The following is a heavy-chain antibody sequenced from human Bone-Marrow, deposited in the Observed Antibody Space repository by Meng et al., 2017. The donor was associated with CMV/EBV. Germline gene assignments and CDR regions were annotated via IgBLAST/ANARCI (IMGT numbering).Heavy chain of an antibody. J-gene: IGHJ4*02. Sequence: GGSLRLSCAASGFTFSSYWMSWVRQAPGKGLEWVANIHQEGSAKYYVDSVKGRFTVSRDNANNSLSLQMNSLRAEDTAMYYCATTSNGFFDYWGQGALVTVSS. CDR1: GFTFSSYW. D-gene: IGHD2-2*01. CDR3: ATTSNGFFDY. CDR2: IHQEGSAK. V-gene: IGHV3-7*01.